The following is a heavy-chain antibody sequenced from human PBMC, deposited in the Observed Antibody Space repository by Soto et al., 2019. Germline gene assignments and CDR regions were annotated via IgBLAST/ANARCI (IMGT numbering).Heavy chain of an antibody. CDR3: ARLPSRHWVDY. CDR2: IYWNDDK. D-gene: IGHD3-16*01. J-gene: IGHJ4*02. Sequence: SGPSCEPTQTLTLTCTFSGFSLSTSGVGVGWIRQPPGKALEWLALIYWNDDKRYSPSLKSRLTITKDTSKNQVVLTMTNMDPVDTATYYCARLPSRHWVDYWGQGTLVTVSS. V-gene: IGHV2-5*01. CDR1: GFSLSTSGVG.